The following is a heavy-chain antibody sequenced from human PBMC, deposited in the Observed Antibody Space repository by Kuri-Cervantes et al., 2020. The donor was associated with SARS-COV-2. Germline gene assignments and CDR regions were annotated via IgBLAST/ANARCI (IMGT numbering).Heavy chain of an antibody. D-gene: IGHD2-2*02. CDR3: ARPNSPRCTSCYRMDV. V-gene: IGHV1-69*13. J-gene: IGHJ6*04. Sequence: SVKVSCKASGGTFSSYTISWVRQAPGQGLEWMGGIIPIFGTANYAQKFQGRVTITADESTSTAYMELSSLRSEDTAVYYCARPNSPRCTSCYRMDVWGKGTTVTVSS. CDR2: IIPIFGTA. CDR1: GGTFSSYT.